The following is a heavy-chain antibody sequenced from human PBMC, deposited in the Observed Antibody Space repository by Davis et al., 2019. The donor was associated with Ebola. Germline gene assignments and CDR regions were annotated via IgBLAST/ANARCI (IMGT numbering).Heavy chain of an antibody. J-gene: IGHJ6*02. CDR1: GGSISSSNW. D-gene: IGHD5-12*01. CDR2: IKQDGGEK. CDR3: ASGDGRGSSYDMDV. V-gene: IGHV3-7*03. Sequence: ETLSLTCAVSGGSISSSNWWIWVRQAPGKGPEWVAIIKQDGGEKYYVDSVKGRFTISRDNAKNSLFLQMNSLRAEDTALYYCASGDGRGSSYDMDVWGQGTTVAVSS.